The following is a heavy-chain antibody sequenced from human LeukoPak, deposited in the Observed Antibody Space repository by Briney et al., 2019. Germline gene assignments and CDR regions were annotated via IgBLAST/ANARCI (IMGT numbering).Heavy chain of an antibody. CDR1: GYTFTGYY. CDR3: ARRAGDYINWFDP. Sequence: ASVKVSCKASGYTFTGYYMHWVRQAPGQGLEWMGWINPNSGGTNYAQKFQGRVTMTRDTSISTAYMELSRLRSDDTAVYYCARRAGDYINWFDPWGQGTRSPSPQ. CDR2: INPNSGGT. D-gene: IGHD4-17*01. J-gene: IGHJ5*02. V-gene: IGHV1-2*02.